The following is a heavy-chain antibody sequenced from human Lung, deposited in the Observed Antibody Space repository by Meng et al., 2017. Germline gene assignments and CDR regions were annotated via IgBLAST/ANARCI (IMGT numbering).Heavy chain of an antibody. Sequence: GESLKISCEAYGFTLSSYSMNWVRQAPGKGLEWVSSISSSSSSFIYYEDSVKGRFTISRDNTQNSLYLQVNSLRGEDTAMYYCARAAKKGVTMIVVPSFDYWGQGTLVTVSS. CDR2: ISSSSSSFI. CDR1: GFTLSSYS. J-gene: IGHJ4*02. D-gene: IGHD3-22*01. CDR3: ARAAKKGVTMIVVPSFDY. V-gene: IGHV3-21*01.